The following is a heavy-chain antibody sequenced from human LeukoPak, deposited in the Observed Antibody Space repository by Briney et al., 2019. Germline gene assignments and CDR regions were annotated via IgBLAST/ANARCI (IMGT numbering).Heavy chain of an antibody. CDR1: GFTFGDYA. CDR3: TRGRRPNIAAAGNAFDI. V-gene: IGHV3-49*04. Sequence: GGSLRLSCTGSGFTFGDYAMTWVRQAPGKGLEWVGLIRSKAYGGAAEYAASVKGRFAISRDDSKSIAYLQMNSLKTEDTAVYYCTRGRRPNIAAAGNAFDIWGQGTMVTVSS. D-gene: IGHD6-13*01. CDR2: IRSKAYGGAA. J-gene: IGHJ3*02.